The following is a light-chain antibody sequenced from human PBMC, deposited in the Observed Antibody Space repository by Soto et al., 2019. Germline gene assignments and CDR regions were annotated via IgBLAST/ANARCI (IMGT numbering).Light chain of an antibody. CDR2: DVS. Sequence: QSALTQPASVSGSPGQSIAISCTGTSSDVGGYNYVSWYQQHPGKAPKLMIYDVSHRPSGVSDRFSGSKSGNTASLTISGLQAEDEADYYCSSYRSSSTAVVFGRGTKLTVL. CDR3: SSYRSSSTAVV. CDR1: SSDVGGYNY. V-gene: IGLV2-14*01. J-gene: IGLJ2*01.